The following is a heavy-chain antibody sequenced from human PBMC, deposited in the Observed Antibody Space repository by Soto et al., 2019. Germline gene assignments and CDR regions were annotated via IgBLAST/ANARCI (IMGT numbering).Heavy chain of an antibody. CDR3: ARPLGGAPREYYFDY. V-gene: IGHV5-51*01. D-gene: IGHD3-16*01. CDR2: IYPGDSDT. J-gene: IGHJ4*02. Sequence: GESLKISCNGSGYSFTIYWIGWVRQMPGKGLEWMGIIYPGDSDTRYSPSFQGQVTISADKSISTAYLQWSSLKASDTAMYYCARPLGGAPREYYFDYWGQGTLVTVSS. CDR1: GYSFTIYW.